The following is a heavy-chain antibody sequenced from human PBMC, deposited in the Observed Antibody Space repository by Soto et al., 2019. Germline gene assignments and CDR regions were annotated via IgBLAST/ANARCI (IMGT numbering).Heavy chain of an antibody. CDR3: AREEPYFDY. V-gene: IGHV4-30-2*01. J-gene: IGHJ4*02. Sequence: PSETLSLTCAVSGGSISSSVYSWSWIRQPLGKGLEWVGYIYHSGNTYYNPSLKSRVNISVDTSKNQFSLKLSSVTAADTAVYYCAREEPYFDYWGQGTLVTVSS. CDR1: GGSISSSVYS. CDR2: IYHSGNT. D-gene: IGHD1-1*01.